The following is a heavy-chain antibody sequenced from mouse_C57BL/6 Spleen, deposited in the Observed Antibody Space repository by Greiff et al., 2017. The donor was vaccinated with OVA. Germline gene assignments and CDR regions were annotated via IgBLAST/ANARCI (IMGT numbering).Heavy chain of an antibody. CDR2: IYPGDGDT. V-gene: IGHV1-82*01. CDR1: GYAFSSSW. J-gene: IGHJ3*01. CDR3: AREGSTIVTTRFAY. Sequence: QVQLQQSGPELVKPGASVKISCKASGYAFSSSWMNWVKQRPGKGLEWIGRIYPGDGDTNYNGKFNGKATLTADKSSSTAYMQLSSLTSEDSAVYFCAREGSTIVTTRFAYWGQGTLVTVSA. D-gene: IGHD2-5*01.